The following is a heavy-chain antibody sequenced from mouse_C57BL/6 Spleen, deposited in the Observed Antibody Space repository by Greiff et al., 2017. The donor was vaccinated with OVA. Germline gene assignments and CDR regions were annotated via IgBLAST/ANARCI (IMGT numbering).Heavy chain of an antibody. CDR2: INPSNGGT. Sequence: QVQLQQPGTELVKPGASVKLSCKASGYTFTSYWMHWVKQRPGQGLEWIGNINPSNGGTNYNEKFKSKATLTVDKSSSTAYMQLSSLTSENSAVYNCARRDGDRWCFDVWGKGTTVTVSA. V-gene: IGHV1-53*01. J-gene: IGHJ1*03. CDR3: ARRDGDRWCFDV. CDR1: GYTFTSYW. D-gene: IGHD3-3*01.